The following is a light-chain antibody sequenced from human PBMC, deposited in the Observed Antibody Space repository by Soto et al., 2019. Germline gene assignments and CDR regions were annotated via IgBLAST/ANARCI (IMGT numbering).Light chain of an antibody. V-gene: IGKV3-15*01. CDR2: AAS. J-gene: IGKJ2*01. CDR3: QQYNKWPPYT. Sequence: EIVMTQSPATLSVSPGERATLSCRASQSVSSNLAWYQQKPGQAPRHLIYAASTRATGIPARFSGSGSGTEFTLTISSLQSEDFAVYYCQQYNKWPPYTFGQGTKLEIK. CDR1: QSVSSN.